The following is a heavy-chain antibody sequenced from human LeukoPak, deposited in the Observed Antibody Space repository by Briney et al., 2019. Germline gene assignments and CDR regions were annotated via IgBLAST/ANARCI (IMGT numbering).Heavy chain of an antibody. J-gene: IGHJ4*02. CDR1: GFTFSSYW. CDR2: VKGDGSFT. CDR3: VRVGDDFNFDY. V-gene: IGHV3-74*01. Sequence: PGGSLRLSCAASGFTFSSYWMHWVRQAPGKGLVWVSRVKGDGSFTNYADSVYGRFTISRDNAKNTLYLHMHSLRAEDTAVYYCVRVGDDFNFDYWGQGTLVTVSS. D-gene: IGHD5-24*01.